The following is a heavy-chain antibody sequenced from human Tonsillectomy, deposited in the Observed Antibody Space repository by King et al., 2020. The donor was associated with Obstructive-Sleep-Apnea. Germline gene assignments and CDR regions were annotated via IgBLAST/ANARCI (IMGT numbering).Heavy chain of an antibody. Sequence: VQXVESGGGLVQPGGSLRLSCAASVFSFSSFWMHWVRQAPGKGLVWVSRVNNDGSSTIYADSVKGRFTISRDNAKNTLYLQMSSLRAEDTAMYYCARTRPGGTFDIWGQGTMVTVSS. CDR2: VNNDGSST. V-gene: IGHV3-74*01. J-gene: IGHJ3*02. D-gene: IGHD1-1*01. CDR3: ARTRPGGTFDI. CDR1: VFSFSSFW.